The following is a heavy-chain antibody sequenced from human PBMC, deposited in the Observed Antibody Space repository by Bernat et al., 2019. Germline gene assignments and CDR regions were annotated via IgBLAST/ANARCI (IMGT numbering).Heavy chain of an antibody. CDR3: ARDPLRRYYDSSGSRPYFDY. V-gene: IGHV3-7*01. CDR2: IKQDGSEK. D-gene: IGHD3-22*01. CDR1: GFTFSSYW. J-gene: IGHJ4*02. Sequence: EVQLVESGGGLVQPGGSLRLSCAASGFTFSSYWMSWVRQAPGKGLEWVANIKQDGSEKYYVDSVKGRFNISRDNAKNSLYLQMNSLRAEDTAVYYCARDPLRRYYDSSGSRPYFDYWGQGTLVTVSS.